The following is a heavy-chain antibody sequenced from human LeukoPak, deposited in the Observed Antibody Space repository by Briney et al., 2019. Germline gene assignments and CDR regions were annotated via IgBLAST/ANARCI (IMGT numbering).Heavy chain of an antibody. CDR2: IGQDGTVT. CDR3: ARPSGCGWDF. Sequence: GGSQRLSCAPSGFILSSHWTRWVRRAPGEGLECVANIGQDGTVTSHPDGVKGRFTLSRDNAKNSMYLQLNSRRIEDTAVYYCARPSGCGWDFWGQGTLVTVSS. J-gene: IGHJ4*02. V-gene: IGHV3-7*01. CDR1: GFILSSHW. D-gene: IGHD6-19*01.